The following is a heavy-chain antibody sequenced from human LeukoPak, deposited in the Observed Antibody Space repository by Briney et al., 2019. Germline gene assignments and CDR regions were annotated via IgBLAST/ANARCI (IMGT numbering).Heavy chain of an antibody. V-gene: IGHV1-46*01. CDR1: GYTFTSYY. Sequence: ASVNVSCKASGYTFTSYYMHWVRQAPGQGLEWMGIINPSGGSTSYAQKFQGRVTMTRDTSTSTVYMELSSLRSEDTAVYYCARDVDYYDSSGPYWYFDLWGRGTLVTVSS. CDR3: ARDVDYYDSSGPYWYFDL. CDR2: INPSGGST. D-gene: IGHD3-22*01. J-gene: IGHJ2*01.